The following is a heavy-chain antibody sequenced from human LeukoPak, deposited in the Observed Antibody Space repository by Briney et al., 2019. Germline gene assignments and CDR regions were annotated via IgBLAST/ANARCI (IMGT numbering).Heavy chain of an antibody. CDR2: ISSSSSYI. CDR1: GFTFSSYS. CDR3: ARELRSPHIVVVTYDY. V-gene: IGHV3-21*01. D-gene: IGHD2-21*02. Sequence: GGSLRLSCAASGFTFSSYSMNWVRQAPGKGLEWVSSISSSSSYIYYADSVKGRFTISRDNAKNSLYLQMNSLRAEDTAVYYCARELRSPHIVVVTYDYWGQGTLVTVSS. J-gene: IGHJ4*02.